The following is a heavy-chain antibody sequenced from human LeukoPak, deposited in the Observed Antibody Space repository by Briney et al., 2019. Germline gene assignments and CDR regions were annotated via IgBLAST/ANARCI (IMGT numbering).Heavy chain of an antibody. J-gene: IGHJ4*02. Sequence: GGTLRLSCAASGFTFSSYGMSWVRQAPGKGLEWVSAISGSGGSTYYADSVKGRFTISRDNSKNTLYLRMNSLRAEDTAVYYCAKACSGGSCYYDYWGQGTLVTVSS. D-gene: IGHD2-15*01. CDR3: AKACSGGSCYYDY. V-gene: IGHV3-23*01. CDR1: GFTFSSYG. CDR2: ISGSGGST.